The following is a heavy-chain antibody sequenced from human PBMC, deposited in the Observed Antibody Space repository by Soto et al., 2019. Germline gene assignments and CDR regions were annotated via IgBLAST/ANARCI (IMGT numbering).Heavy chain of an antibody. CDR3: ARVAADYYYYYGMDV. CDR2: INHSGST. V-gene: IGHV4-34*01. J-gene: IGHJ6*02. D-gene: IGHD6-13*01. Sequence: SETLSLTCAVYGGSFSGYYWSWIRQPPGKGLEWIGEINHSGSTNYNPSLKSRVTISVDTSKNQFSLKLSSVTAADTAVYYCARVAADYYYYYGMDVWGQGNTVTVSS. CDR1: GGSFSGYY.